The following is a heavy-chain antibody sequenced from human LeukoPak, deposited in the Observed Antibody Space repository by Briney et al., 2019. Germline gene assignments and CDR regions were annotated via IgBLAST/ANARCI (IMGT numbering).Heavy chain of an antibody. Sequence: SETLSLTCAVYGGSFSGYYWSWIRQPPGKGLEWIGEINHSGSTNYNPSLKSRVTISVDTSKNQFSLKLSSVTAADTAVYYCARDRGYGGNSMGYYYYGMDVWGQGTTVTVSS. CDR3: ARDRGYGGNSMGYYYYGMDV. V-gene: IGHV4-34*01. CDR2: INHSGST. CDR1: GGSFSGYY. J-gene: IGHJ6*02. D-gene: IGHD4-23*01.